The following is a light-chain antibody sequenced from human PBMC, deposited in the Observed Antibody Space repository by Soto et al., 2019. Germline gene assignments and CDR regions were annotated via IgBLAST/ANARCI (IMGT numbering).Light chain of an antibody. CDR1: QSVSSN. CDR2: GAS. Sequence: EIVMTQSPATLSVSSGERATLSCRASQSVSSNLAWYQQKPGQAPRLLIYGASTRATGIPARFSGSGSGTEFTLTISSLQSEDFAVYYCQQYDDWPQTFGPGTKLDIK. CDR3: QQYDDWPQT. J-gene: IGKJ3*01. V-gene: IGKV3-15*01.